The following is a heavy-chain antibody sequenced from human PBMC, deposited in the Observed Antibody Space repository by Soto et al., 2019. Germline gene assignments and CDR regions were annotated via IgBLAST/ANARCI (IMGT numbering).Heavy chain of an antibody. CDR3: AKNPGGSLPWFDP. CDR2: ISGSGGST. Sequence: EVRLLESGGGLVQPGGSLRLSCAASEFTFSSYAMSWVRQAPGKGLEWVSGISGSGGSTYYADPVKGRFTISRDNSKNTLFLQMNSLRAEDTAVYYCAKNPGGSLPWFDPWGQGTLVTVSS. D-gene: IGHD2-15*01. V-gene: IGHV3-23*01. CDR1: EFTFSSYA. J-gene: IGHJ5*02.